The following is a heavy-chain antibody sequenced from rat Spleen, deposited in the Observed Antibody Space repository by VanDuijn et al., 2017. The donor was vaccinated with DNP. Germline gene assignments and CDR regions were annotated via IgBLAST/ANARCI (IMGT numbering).Heavy chain of an antibody. CDR3: ARGRLYPHYAMDA. Sequence: EVQLVESGGGLVQPGRSLKLSCAASGFTFSDYNMAWVRQAPKKGLEWVATISYDGTSTYYRDSVKGRFTISRDNAQNTLYLQMSKLGSEDTAIYYCARGRLYPHYAMDAWGQGTSVTVSS. J-gene: IGHJ4*01. V-gene: IGHV5-7*01. D-gene: IGHD1-2*01. CDR1: GFTFSDYN. CDR2: ISYDGTST.